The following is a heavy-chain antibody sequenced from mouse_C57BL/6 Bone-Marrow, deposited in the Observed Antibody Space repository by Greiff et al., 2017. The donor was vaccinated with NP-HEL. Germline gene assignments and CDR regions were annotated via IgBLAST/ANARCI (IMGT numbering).Heavy chain of an antibody. CDR1: GFTFSSYA. J-gene: IGHJ3*01. Sequence: EVQGVESGGGLVKPGGSLKLSCAASGFTFSSYAMSWVRQTPEKRLAWVATISDGGSYTYYPDNVKGRFTISRDNAKNNLYLQMSHLKSEDTAMYYCARGGFAYWGQGTLVTVSA. V-gene: IGHV5-4*01. CDR3: ARGGFAY. CDR2: ISDGGSYT.